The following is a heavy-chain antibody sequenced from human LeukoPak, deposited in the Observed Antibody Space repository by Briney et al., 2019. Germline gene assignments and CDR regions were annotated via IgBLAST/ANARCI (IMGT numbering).Heavy chain of an antibody. CDR1: GFTFSSYA. V-gene: IGHV3-23*01. J-gene: IGHJ4*02. CDR3: AKDHSWPPYFDY. Sequence: GGSLRLSCAASGFTFSSYAMSWVRQAPGKGLEWVSAISGSGGSTYYADSVKGRFTISRDNSKNTLYLQTNSLRAEDTAVYYCAKDHSWPPYFDYWGQGTLVTVSS. CDR2: ISGSGGST.